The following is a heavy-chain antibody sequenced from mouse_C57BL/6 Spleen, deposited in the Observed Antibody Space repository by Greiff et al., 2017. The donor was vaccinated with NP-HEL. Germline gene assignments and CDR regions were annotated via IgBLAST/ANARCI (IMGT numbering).Heavy chain of an antibody. CDR2: IDPNSGGT. V-gene: IGHV1-72*01. CDR1: GYTFTSYW. CDR3: TRADGYAGGNYAMDY. D-gene: IGHD2-3*01. J-gene: IGHJ4*01. Sequence: QVQLQQPGAELVKPGASVKLSCKASGYTFTSYWMHWVKQRPGRGLEWIGRIDPNSGGTKYNKKFKGKATLTVDKPSSTAYMQLSDQTSEDSAVYDGTRADGYAGGNYAMDYWGQGTSVTVSS.